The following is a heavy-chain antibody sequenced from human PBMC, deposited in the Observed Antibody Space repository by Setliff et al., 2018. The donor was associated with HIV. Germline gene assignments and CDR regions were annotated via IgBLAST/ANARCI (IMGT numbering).Heavy chain of an antibody. CDR3: MRGRSITIFGVAYFDF. Sequence: SETLSLTCAVSGYSISTAYYWGWIRQPPGKGLEWIGSVYHSGTTYYNPSLKSRVTISVDMSNNQFSLKVTAVTAADTAVYYCMRGRSITIFGVAYFDFWGQGTQVTVSS. J-gene: IGHJ4*02. CDR1: GYSISTAYY. CDR2: VYHSGTT. V-gene: IGHV4-38-2*01. D-gene: IGHD3-3*01.